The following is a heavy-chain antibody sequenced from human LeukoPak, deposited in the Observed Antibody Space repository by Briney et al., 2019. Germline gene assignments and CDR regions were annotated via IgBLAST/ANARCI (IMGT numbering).Heavy chain of an antibody. V-gene: IGHV3-23*01. Sequence: GGSLRLSCAASGFTFNNFAMSWVRQAPGKGLEWVSAISGSGGSTYYADSVKGRFTISRDNSKNTLYLQMNSLRAEDTAVYYCAKAADIVVVVAATKSHFDYWGQGTLVTVSS. D-gene: IGHD2-15*01. J-gene: IGHJ4*02. CDR2: ISGSGGST. CDR1: GFTFNNFA. CDR3: AKAADIVVVVAATKSHFDY.